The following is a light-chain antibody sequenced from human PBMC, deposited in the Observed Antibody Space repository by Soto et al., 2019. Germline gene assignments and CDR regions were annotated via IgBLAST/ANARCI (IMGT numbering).Light chain of an antibody. Sequence: EIVLTQSPATLSLSPGERATLSCRASQSVSSYLAWYQQKPGQAPRLLIYDASNRATGIPARFSGSGSGTDVTLTISSLEPEEFAVYYWQQRSNWPRTFGQGTKLEIK. J-gene: IGKJ2*01. CDR1: QSVSSY. CDR2: DAS. CDR3: QQRSNWPRT. V-gene: IGKV3-11*01.